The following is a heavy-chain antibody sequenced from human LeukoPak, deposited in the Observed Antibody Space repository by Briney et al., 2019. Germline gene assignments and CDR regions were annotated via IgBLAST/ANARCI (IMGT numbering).Heavy chain of an antibody. D-gene: IGHD4-11*01. CDR2: MHPNSGNT. CDR1: GYTFTSYD. Sequence: ASVKVSCKASGYTFTSYDINWVRQATGQGLEWMGWMHPNSGNTGYAQKFQGRVTMTRNTSISTAYMELSSLRSEDTAVYYCARGPAVTLTGYYYYMDVWGKGTTVTVSS. CDR3: ARGPAVTLTGYYYYMDV. J-gene: IGHJ6*03. V-gene: IGHV1-8*01.